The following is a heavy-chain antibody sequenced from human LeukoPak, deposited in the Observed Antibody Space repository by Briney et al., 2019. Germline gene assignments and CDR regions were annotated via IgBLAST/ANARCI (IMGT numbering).Heavy chain of an antibody. CDR2: MNPDSSNT. J-gene: IGHJ4*02. Sequence: GASVKVSCKASGYTFTGYDINWIRQAPGQGLGWMGWMNPDSSNTGYAQEFQGRVTVTRDTSITTAYMELSSLRFEDTAVYYCARALSGCILCFDLWGLGTLVTVSS. CDR1: GYTFTGYD. CDR3: ARALSGCILCFDL. V-gene: IGHV1-8*01. D-gene: IGHD6-19*01.